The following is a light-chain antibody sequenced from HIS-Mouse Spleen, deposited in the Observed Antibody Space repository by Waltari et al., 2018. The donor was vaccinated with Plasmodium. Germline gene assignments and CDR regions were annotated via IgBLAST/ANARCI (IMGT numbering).Light chain of an antibody. CDR2: GAS. V-gene: IGKV3-20*01. CDR3: QQYGSSGT. CDR1: QRVSSSY. J-gene: IGKJ1*01. Sequence: EIVLTQSPGTLSLSPGERATLSGRASQRVSSSYLAWYQQKPGTAPRLLIYGASSRATDIPDRFSGSGSGTDFTLTISRLEPEVFAVYYWQQYGSSGTFGQGTKVEIK.